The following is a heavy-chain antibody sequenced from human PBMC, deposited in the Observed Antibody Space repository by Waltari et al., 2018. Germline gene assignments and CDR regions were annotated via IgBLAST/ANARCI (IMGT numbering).Heavy chain of an antibody. CDR2: ISSNGGST. CDR3: ARGEEQWELHGWDEFDY. Sequence: EVQLVESGGGLVQPGGSLRLSCAASGFTFSSYAMHWVRQAPGKGLEYVSAISSNGGSTYYANSVKGRFTISRDNSKNTLYLQMGSLRAEDMAVYYCARGEEQWELHGWDEFDYCGQGTLVTVSS. D-gene: IGHD1-26*01. CDR1: GFTFSSYA. V-gene: IGHV3-64*01. J-gene: IGHJ4*02.